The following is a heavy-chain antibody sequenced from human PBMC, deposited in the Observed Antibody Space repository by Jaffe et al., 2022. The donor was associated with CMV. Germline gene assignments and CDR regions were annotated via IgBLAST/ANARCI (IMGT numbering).Heavy chain of an antibody. V-gene: IGHV3-33*08. CDR3: AREHYDILTGRSDYYMDV. CDR2: IWYDGSNK. J-gene: IGHJ6*03. D-gene: IGHD3-9*01. Sequence: QVQLVESGGGVVQPGRSLRLSCAASGFTFSSYGMHWVRQAPGKGLEWVAVIWYDGSNKYYADSVKGRFTISRDNSKNTLYLQMNSLRAEDTAVYYCAREHYDILTGRSDYYMDVWGKGTTVTVSS. CDR1: GFTFSSYG.